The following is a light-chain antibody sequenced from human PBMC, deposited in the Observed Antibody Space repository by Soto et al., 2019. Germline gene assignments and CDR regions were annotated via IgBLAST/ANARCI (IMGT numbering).Light chain of an antibody. V-gene: IGKV3-15*01. CDR2: GAS. Sequence: EIVMTQSPATLSVSRGERATRCCRASQSVRSNLAWYQQKPGQAPRVLIYGASTRATGIPARFSGSGSGTEFTLTISSLQSEDFAVYYCQQYNNWPWTFGQGTKVDIK. CDR1: QSVRSN. J-gene: IGKJ1*01. CDR3: QQYNNWPWT.